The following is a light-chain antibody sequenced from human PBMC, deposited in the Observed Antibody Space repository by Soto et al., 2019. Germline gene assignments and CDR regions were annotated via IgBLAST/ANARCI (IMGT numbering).Light chain of an antibody. CDR3: SSFRSGSTL. J-gene: IGLJ1*01. CDR1: SGDVGGYEF. CDR2: EVS. V-gene: IGLV2-14*01. Sequence: QSVLTQPASVSGSPGQSITISCTGTSGDVGGYEFVSWYQQHPGKAPKLMIYEVSNRPSGVSNRFSGSKSGNTASLTISGLQAEDEADYYCSSFRSGSTLFGTGTKVTVL.